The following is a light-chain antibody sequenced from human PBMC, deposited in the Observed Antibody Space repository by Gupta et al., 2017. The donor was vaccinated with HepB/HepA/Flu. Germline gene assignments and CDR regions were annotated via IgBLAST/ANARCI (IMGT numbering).Light chain of an antibody. CDR2: RNN. CDR3: SAWDSSINAWV. J-gene: IGLJ3*02. V-gene: IGLV10-54*01. CDR1: SNNVGNQG. Sequence: QAGLTQPPSVSKGLRQTATLTCTGNSNNVGNQGAAWLQQHQGHPPKLLSYRNNNRPTGISERLSASRSGKTASLTITGLQQEDEADYYCSAWDSSINAWVFGGGTKLTVL.